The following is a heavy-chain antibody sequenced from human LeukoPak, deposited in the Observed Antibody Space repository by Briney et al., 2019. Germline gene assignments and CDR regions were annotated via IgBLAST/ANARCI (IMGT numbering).Heavy chain of an antibody. J-gene: IGHJ4*02. V-gene: IGHV3-74*01. CDR3: ARDQDDYGGNSPLGY. Sequence: PGGSLRLSCAASGFTLSSYWMHWVRQAPGKGLVRVSRTNTDGRSTDYADSVKGRFTISRDNAKNTLYLQMNSLRVEDTAVYYCARDQDDYGGNSPLGYWGQGILVTVSS. CDR1: GFTLSSYW. D-gene: IGHD4-23*01. CDR2: TNTDGRST.